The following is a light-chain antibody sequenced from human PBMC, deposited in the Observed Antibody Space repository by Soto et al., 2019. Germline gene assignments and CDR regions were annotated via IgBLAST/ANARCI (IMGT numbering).Light chain of an antibody. CDR1: SSDVGSYNL. V-gene: IGLV2-23*01. J-gene: IGLJ1*01. CDR3: SSYTGSGTFYA. CDR2: EGN. Sequence: QSALTQPASVSGSPGQSTTISCTGTSSDVGSYNLVSWYQQHPGKAPKLMIYEGNNRPSGVSNRFSGSKSGNTASLTISGLQAEDEADYYCSSYTGSGTFYAFGTGTKLTVL.